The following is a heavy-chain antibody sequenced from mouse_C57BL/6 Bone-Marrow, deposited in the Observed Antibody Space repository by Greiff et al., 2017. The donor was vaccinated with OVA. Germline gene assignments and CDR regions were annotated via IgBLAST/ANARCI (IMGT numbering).Heavy chain of an antibody. V-gene: IGHV1-20*01. CDR2: INPYNGDT. CDR1: GYSFTGYF. CDR3: ATMVKRAWFAY. Sequence: EVQVVESGPELVKPGDSVKISCKASGYSFTGYFMNWVMQSHGKSLEWIGRINPYNGDTFYNQKFKGKATLTVDKSSSTAHMELRSLTSEDSAVYYFATMVKRAWFAYWGQGTLVTVSA. D-gene: IGHD2-1*01. J-gene: IGHJ3*01.